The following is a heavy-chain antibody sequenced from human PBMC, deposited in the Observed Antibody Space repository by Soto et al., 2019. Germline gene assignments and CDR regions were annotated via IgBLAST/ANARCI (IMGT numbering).Heavy chain of an antibody. D-gene: IGHD2-15*01. Sequence: SVKVSCKASGGTFSSYAISWVRQAPGQGLEWMGGIIPIFGTANYAQKFQGRVTITADESTSTAYMELSSLRSEDTAVYYCARGVRSYYYYYGMDVWGQGTTVTVSS. V-gene: IGHV1-69*13. CDR1: GGTFSSYA. CDR2: IIPIFGTA. J-gene: IGHJ6*02. CDR3: ARGVRSYYYYYGMDV.